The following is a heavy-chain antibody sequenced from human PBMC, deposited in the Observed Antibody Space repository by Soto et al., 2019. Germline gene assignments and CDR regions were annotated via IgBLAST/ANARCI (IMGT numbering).Heavy chain of an antibody. V-gene: IGHV1-69*02. CDR3: ATSYGSGYRAFDF. Sequence: QVQPVQSGSDVKKAGSSVKVSCKASGDTFNFYTINWVRQAPGLGLEWMGRFNPILSMSNYAQKFEGRVTITADKSTNTAYMELSCLRVDDTAMYYCATSYGSGYRAFDFWGQGALVTVSS. D-gene: IGHD3-10*01. CDR1: GDTFNFYT. J-gene: IGHJ4*02. CDR2: FNPILSMS.